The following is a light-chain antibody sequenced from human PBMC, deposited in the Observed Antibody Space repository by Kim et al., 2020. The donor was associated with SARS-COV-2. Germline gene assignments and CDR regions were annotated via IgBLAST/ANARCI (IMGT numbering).Light chain of an antibody. V-gene: IGKV3-11*01. CDR3: QQRSNWPPWT. CDR1: QSVSSY. CDR2: DAS. J-gene: IGKJ1*01. Sequence: SPGERATLSCRASQSVSSYLAWYHQKPGQAPRLLIYDASNRATGIPARFSGSGSGTDFTLTISSLEPEDFAVYYCQQRSNWPPWTFGQGTKVDIK.